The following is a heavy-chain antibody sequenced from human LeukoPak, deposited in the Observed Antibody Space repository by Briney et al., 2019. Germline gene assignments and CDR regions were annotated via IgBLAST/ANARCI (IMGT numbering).Heavy chain of an antibody. CDR2: IYSGGST. V-gene: IGHV3-66*02. Sequence: GGSLRLSCAAPGFTVRSNYMSWVRQAPGKGLEGVAVIYSGGSTYYADSVKGRFTISRDNSKNTLYLQMNSLRAEDTAVYYCARDSSTSNDAFDIWGQGTMVTVSS. J-gene: IGHJ3*02. CDR1: GFTVRSNY. D-gene: IGHD2-2*01. CDR3: ARDSSTSNDAFDI.